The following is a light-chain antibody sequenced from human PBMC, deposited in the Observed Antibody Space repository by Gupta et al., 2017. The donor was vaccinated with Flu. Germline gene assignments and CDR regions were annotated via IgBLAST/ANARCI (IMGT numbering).Light chain of an antibody. CDR3: SSYVAGNNLV. J-gene: IGLJ3*02. Sequence: TSSDVGGFNFVSWYQQHPGKAPKLIIYEFRKRPSGVPDRFSGSKSGNTASLTISGLQAEDEADYYCSSYVAGNNLVFGGGTNLTVL. CDR2: EFR. CDR1: SSDVGGFNF. V-gene: IGLV2-8*01.